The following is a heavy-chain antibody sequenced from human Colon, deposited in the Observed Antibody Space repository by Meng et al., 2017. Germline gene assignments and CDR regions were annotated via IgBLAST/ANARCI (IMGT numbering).Heavy chain of an antibody. CDR1: GASVSSGNHY. D-gene: IGHD3-16*02. CDR3: ARGMTNGITFGGVIVN. Sequence: QVLVPEACPGLLRPSETLSLTCTVSGASVSSGNHYWSWIRQPPGKGLEYIAYVDYSGSTHYNPSLKSRVTMSVDTSKKQLSLKLSSVTAADTAVYYCARGMTNGITFGGVIVNWGQGTLVTVSS. CDR2: VDYSGST. V-gene: IGHV4-61*01. J-gene: IGHJ4*02.